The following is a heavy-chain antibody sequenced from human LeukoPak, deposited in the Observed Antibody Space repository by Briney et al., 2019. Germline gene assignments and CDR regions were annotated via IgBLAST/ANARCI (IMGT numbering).Heavy chain of an antibody. J-gene: IGHJ4*02. V-gene: IGHV3-21*01. CDR3: ARDPAPHSARLPHFDY. D-gene: IGHD5-18*01. Sequence: PGGSLRLSCAASGFAFGGYTMTSVRQAPGKGREWVSSISDNSAYIYHADSLQGRFTTSRDNAKNSLFLQMSSLRADDTAVYYCARDPAPHSARLPHFDYWGQGMLVSVSS. CDR2: ISDNSAYI. CDR1: GFAFGGYT.